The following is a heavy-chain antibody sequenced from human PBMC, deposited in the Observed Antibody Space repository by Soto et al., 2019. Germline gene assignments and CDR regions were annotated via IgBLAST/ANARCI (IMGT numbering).Heavy chain of an antibody. CDR2: INSDGSST. Sequence: EVQLVESGGGLVQPGGSLRLSCEASGFTCSTFWMHWVRQAPGKGLVWVSRINSDGSSTNYADSVKGRVTISRDNAKNTLYLQLNSLRPEDTAVYYCARDFEYWGQGTLGTVSS. J-gene: IGHJ4*02. V-gene: IGHV3-74*01. CDR1: GFTCSTFW. CDR3: ARDFEY.